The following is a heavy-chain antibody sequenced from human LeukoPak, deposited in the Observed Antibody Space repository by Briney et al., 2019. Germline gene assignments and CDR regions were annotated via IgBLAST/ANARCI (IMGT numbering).Heavy chain of an antibody. J-gene: IGHJ6*03. CDR2: IYYSGST. CDR3: ARLHADTSLTPYYYYIYI. CDR1: GGSISSSSYY. V-gene: IGHV4-39*01. Sequence: PSETLSLTCTVSGGSISSSSYYWGWIRQPPGKGLEWIGSIYYSGSTYYNPSLKSRVTISVDTSKNQFSLKLSSVTAADTAVYYCARLHADTSLTPYYYYIYIWGKGTTVTVSS. D-gene: IGHD5-18*01.